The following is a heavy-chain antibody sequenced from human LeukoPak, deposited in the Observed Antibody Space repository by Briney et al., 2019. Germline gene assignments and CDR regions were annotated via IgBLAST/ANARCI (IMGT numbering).Heavy chain of an antibody. J-gene: IGHJ4*02. CDR2: VYYDGRT. V-gene: IGHV4-39*07. Sequence: SETLSLTCTVSGGYFNNNSFWAWIRQPPGEGLEWIGNVYYDGRTDYNPSLESRVTISVDPSNNNFFLNLNSVTAADTAVYFCARVRRSRIAELDYWGQGTLVTVSS. CDR3: ARVRRSRIAELDY. CDR1: GGYFNNNSF. D-gene: IGHD6-13*01.